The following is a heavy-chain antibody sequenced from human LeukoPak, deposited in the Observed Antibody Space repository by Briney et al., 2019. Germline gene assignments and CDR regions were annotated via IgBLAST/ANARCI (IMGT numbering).Heavy chain of an antibody. Sequence: ASVKVSCKASGYTFTSYGISWVRQAPGQGLEWMGWISAYNGNTNYAQKLQGRVTMTTDTSTSTAYMELRSLRSDDTAVYYCARVPNSKHYVWPRRDYYYYYMDVWGKGTTVTISS. CDR2: ISAYNGNT. CDR1: GYTFTSYG. V-gene: IGHV1-18*01. J-gene: IGHJ6*03. CDR3: ARVPNSKHYVWPRRDYYYYYMDV. D-gene: IGHD3-16*01.